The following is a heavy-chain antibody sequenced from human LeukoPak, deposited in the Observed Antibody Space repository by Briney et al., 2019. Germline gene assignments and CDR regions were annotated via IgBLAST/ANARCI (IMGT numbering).Heavy chain of an antibody. V-gene: IGHV4-38-2*02. CDR1: GYSISSGYY. D-gene: IGHD4-23*01. Sequence: PSETLSLTCTVSGYSISSGYYWGWIRQPPGKGLEWIGSIYYSGSTYYNPSLKSRVTISVDTSKNQFSLKLSSVTAADTAVYYCARADYGGNRKNWFDPWGQGTLVTVSS. CDR2: IYYSGST. CDR3: ARADYGGNRKNWFDP. J-gene: IGHJ5*02.